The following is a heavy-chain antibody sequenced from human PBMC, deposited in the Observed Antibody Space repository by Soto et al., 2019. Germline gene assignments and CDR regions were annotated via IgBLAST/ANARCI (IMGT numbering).Heavy chain of an antibody. D-gene: IGHD2-15*01. CDR3: ARGGWSLDY. Sequence: SETLSLTCTVSGGSIVSHYWSWIRQSPGKGLEWIGYIHYTGNTAYNPSLKSRLTISVDTSKNQFSLKLNSVTAADTAVYYCARGGWSLDYWGQGTLVTVSS. V-gene: IGHV4-59*11. J-gene: IGHJ4*02. CDR1: GGSIVSHY. CDR2: IHYTGNT.